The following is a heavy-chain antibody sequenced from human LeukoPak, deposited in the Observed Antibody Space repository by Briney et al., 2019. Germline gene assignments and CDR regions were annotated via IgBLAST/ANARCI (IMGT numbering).Heavy chain of an antibody. CDR3: VRAGEMATALFDY. CDR1: GFTFSSYW. V-gene: IGHV3-74*01. CDR2: INSDGSST. Sequence: TGGSLRLSCVASGFTFSSYWMHWVRQAPGKLLVFVSRINSDGSSTSYADSVKGRFTISRDNAKNTLYLQVNSLRAEDTAVYYCVRAGEMATALFDYWGQGTLVTVSS. J-gene: IGHJ4*02. D-gene: IGHD5-24*01.